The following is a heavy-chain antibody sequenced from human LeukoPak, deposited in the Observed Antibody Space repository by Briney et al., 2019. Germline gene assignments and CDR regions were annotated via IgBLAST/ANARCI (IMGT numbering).Heavy chain of an antibody. V-gene: IGHV1-69*04. J-gene: IGHJ3*02. CDR3: AREFDSSGLDVFDI. CDR2: IIPILGIA. D-gene: IGHD3-22*01. CDR1: GGTFSSYA. Sequence: SVKVSCKASGGTFSSYAISWVRQAPGQGLEWMGRIIPILGIANYAQKFQDRVTITADRSTTTAYMELSSLRSEDTAVYYCAREFDSSGLDVFDIWGKGTMVTVSS.